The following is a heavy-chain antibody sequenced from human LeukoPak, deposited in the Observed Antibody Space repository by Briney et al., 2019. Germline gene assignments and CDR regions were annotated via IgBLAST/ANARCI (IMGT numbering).Heavy chain of an antibody. V-gene: IGHV4-59*01. CDR3: ARARPDYYYGLDV. Sequence: PSETLSLTCTVSGDSISGYYWSWIRQPPGKGLEWIGYFYYSGSTNYNPSLRSRVTISVDTSKNLFSLKLSSVTAADTAVYYCARARPDYYYGLDVRGPGTTVTVSS. CDR1: GDSISGYY. J-gene: IGHJ6*02. CDR2: FYYSGST.